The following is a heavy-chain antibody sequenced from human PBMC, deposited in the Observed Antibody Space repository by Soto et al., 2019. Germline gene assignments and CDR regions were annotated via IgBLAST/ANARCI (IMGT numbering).Heavy chain of an antibody. Sequence: LRLSCAASGFTFSSYEMNWVRQAPGKGLEWVSYISSSGSTIYYADSVKGRFTISRDNAKNSLYLQMNSLRAEDTAVYYCARDRIVVVPAARYYYYYGMDVWGQGTTVTVS. CDR3: ARDRIVVVPAARYYYYYGMDV. J-gene: IGHJ6*02. D-gene: IGHD2-2*01. V-gene: IGHV3-48*03. CDR2: ISSSGSTI. CDR1: GFTFSSYE.